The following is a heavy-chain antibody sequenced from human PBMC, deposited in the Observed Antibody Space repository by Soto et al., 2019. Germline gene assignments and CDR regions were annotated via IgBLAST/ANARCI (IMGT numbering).Heavy chain of an antibody. V-gene: IGHV3-23*01. D-gene: IGHD4-17*01. CDR2: ISGSGGST. Sequence: GGSLRLSCAASGFTLSSYAMSWVRQAPGKGLEWVSAISGSGGSTYYADSVKGRFTISRDNSKNTLYLQMNSLRAEDTAVYYCAKDGLRGLTEDYWCQGXLVTVPS. J-gene: IGHJ4*02. CDR1: GFTLSSYA. CDR3: AKDGLRGLTEDY.